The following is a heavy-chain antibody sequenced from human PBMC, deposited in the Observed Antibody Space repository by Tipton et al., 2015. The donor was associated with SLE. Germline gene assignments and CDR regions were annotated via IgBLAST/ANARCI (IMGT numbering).Heavy chain of an antibody. CDR3: ARVFSYGDYGDY. D-gene: IGHD4-17*01. Sequence: TLSLTCTVSGDSISSSSYYWGWIRQPPGKGLEWIGSIYYSGSTNYNPSLKSRVTISVDTSKNQFSLKLSSVTAADTAVYYCARVFSYGDYGDYWGQGTLVTVSS. CDR1: GDSISSSSYY. J-gene: IGHJ4*02. V-gene: IGHV4-39*07. CDR2: IYYSGST.